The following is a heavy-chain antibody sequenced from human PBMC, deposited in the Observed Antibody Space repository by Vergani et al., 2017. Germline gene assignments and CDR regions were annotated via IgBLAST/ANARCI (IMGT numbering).Heavy chain of an antibody. V-gene: IGHV4-61*02. CDR3: ARDXASSVYYANDAFDI. CDR2: VYTGGSA. Sequence: QVQLQESGPGLVKPSQTLFLTCTVSGGSISSGTYYWTWIRQPAGKGLEWIGRVYTGGSANYNPSFKSRVTISLDTSRNQFSLNLNSVTAADTAVYYCARDXASSVYYANDAFDIWGRGTKVTVSS. J-gene: IGHJ3*02. D-gene: IGHD3-22*01. CDR1: GGSISSGTYY.